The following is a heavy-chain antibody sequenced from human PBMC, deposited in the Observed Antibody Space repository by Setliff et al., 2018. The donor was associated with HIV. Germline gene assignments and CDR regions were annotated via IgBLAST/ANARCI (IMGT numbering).Heavy chain of an antibody. V-gene: IGHV1-18*01. J-gene: IGHJ6*02. CDR2: ISAYNGNT. Sequence: ASVKVSCKASGYTFTSYGISWVRQAPGQGLEWMGWISAYNGNTNYAQKLQGRVTMTTDTSTSTAYMELRSLRSDGTAVYYCTTGPAYSFGNQFHYGIDVWGQGTTVTVSS. CDR3: TTGPAYSFGNQFHYGIDV. CDR1: GYTFTSYG. D-gene: IGHD5-18*01.